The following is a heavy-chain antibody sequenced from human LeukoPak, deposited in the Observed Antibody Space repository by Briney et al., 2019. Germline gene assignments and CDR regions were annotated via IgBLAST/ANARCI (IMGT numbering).Heavy chain of an antibody. V-gene: IGHV4-4*02. CDR1: GSSISSTNW. CDR3: SRESGAFSPFGH. CDR2: ISLSGRT. D-gene: IGHD1-26*01. J-gene: IGHJ4*02. Sequence: SETLSLTCGVSGSSISSTNWWSWVRQPPGQGLEWIGEISLSGRTNYNPSLKSRVTMSLDESKNQVSLNLASVTAADTAVYYCSRESGAFSPFGHWGQGTLVTVTS.